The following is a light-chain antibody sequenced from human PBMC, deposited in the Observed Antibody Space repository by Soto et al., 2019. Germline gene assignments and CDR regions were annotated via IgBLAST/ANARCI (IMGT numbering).Light chain of an antibody. CDR3: QQYYSTPWT. CDR2: WAS. J-gene: IGKJ1*01. V-gene: IGKV4-1*01. CDR1: QSIVYSSNNKNY. Sequence: DIVMTQSPDSLAASLGERATISGKSIQSIVYSSNNKNYLTWYQQKPGQPPKLLIYWASTRESGVPDRFSGSGSGTDFTLTISSLQAEDVAVYYCQQYYSTPWTFGQGTKVDIK.